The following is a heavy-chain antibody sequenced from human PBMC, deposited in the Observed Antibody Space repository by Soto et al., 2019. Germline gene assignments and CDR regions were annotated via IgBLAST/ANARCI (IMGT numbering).Heavy chain of an antibody. CDR2: INHSGST. J-gene: IGHJ4*02. CDR3: ARRDYSSSSSYFDY. V-gene: IGHV4-34*01. CDR1: GGSFSGYY. Sequence: PSETLSLTCAVYGGSFSGYYWSWIRQPPGKGLEWIGEINHSGSTNYNPSLKSRVTISVDTSKNQFSLKLSSVTAADTAVYYCARRDYSSSSSYFDYWGQGTLVTVSS. D-gene: IGHD6-6*01.